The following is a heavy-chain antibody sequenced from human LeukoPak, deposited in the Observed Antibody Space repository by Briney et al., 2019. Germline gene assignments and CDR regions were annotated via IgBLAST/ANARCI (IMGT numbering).Heavy chain of an antibody. J-gene: IGHJ4*02. CDR2: ISSSSSTI. CDR1: GFTFSSYS. D-gene: IGHD5-18*01. Sequence: QPGGSLRLSCAASGFTFSSYSMNWVRQAPGKGLEWVSYISSSSSTIYYADSVKGRFTISRDNAKNSLYLQMNSLRAEDTAVYYCARGSGIQLWLNGYYFDYWGQGTLVTVSS. CDR3: ARGSGIQLWLNGYYFDY. V-gene: IGHV3-48*01.